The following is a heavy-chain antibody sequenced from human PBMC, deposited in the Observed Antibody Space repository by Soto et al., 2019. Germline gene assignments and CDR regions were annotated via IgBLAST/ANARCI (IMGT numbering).Heavy chain of an antibody. D-gene: IGHD6-13*01. CDR3: ARDLAAAGTGYYYYGMDV. CDR1: GYTFTSYY. Sequence: ASVKVSCKASGYTFTSYYMHWVRQAPGQGLEWMGIINPSGGSTSYAQKFQGRVTMTRDTSTSTVYMELSSLRSEDTAVYYCARDLAAAGTGYYYYGMDVWGQGTKVTVSS. J-gene: IGHJ6*02. CDR2: INPSGGST. V-gene: IGHV1-46*03.